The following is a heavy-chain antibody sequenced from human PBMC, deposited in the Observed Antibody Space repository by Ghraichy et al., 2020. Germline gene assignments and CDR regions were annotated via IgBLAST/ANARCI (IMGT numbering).Heavy chain of an antibody. J-gene: IGHJ3*02. Sequence: SQTLSLTCAISGDSVSSNSAAWNWIRQSPSRGLEWLGRTYYRSKWYNDYAVSVKSRITINPDTSKNQFSLQLNSVTPEDTAVYYCAREDGSSWHFNDAFDIWGQRTMVTVSS. D-gene: IGHD6-13*01. CDR2: TYYRSKWYN. CDR1: GDSVSSNSAA. CDR3: AREDGSSWHFNDAFDI. V-gene: IGHV6-1*01.